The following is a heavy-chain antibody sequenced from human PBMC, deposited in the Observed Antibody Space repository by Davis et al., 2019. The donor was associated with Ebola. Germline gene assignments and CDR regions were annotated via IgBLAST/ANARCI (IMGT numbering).Heavy chain of an antibody. Sequence: MPSETLSLTCAVYGGSFSGYYWSWIRQPPGKGLEWIGEINHSGSTNYNPSLKSRVTISVDTSKNQLSLKLSSVTAADTAVYYCARTYDFWSGYWPYYFDYWGQGTLVTVSS. V-gene: IGHV4-34*01. CDR2: INHSGST. D-gene: IGHD3-3*01. CDR1: GGSFSGYY. J-gene: IGHJ4*02. CDR3: ARTYDFWSGYWPYYFDY.